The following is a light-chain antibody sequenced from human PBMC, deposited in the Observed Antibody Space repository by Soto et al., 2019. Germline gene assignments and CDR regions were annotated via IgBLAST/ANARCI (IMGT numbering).Light chain of an antibody. V-gene: IGLV2-14*03. Sequence: QSALTQPASLSGSPGQSITISCTGTSSDVGGYNYVSWYQQHPGKGPKLMLYDVSNRPSGVSNRFYGSKSGNTASLTISGLQDEDEADYYCSSYRASSTTHYVFGTGTKLTVL. CDR1: SSDVGGYNY. J-gene: IGLJ1*01. CDR2: DVS. CDR3: SSYRASSTTHYV.